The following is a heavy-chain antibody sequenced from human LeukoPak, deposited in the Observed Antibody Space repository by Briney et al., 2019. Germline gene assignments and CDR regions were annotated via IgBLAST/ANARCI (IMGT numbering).Heavy chain of an antibody. CDR3: TREEGGTTVDY. CDR1: GYSITNNYF. D-gene: IGHD1-1*01. Sequence: PSETLSLTCTVSGYSITNNYFRGWIRQPPGKGLEWIGSISHSGTTYYNPSLKSRITISHDTSKNQFSLKVNSVTAADTASYYCTREEGGTTVDYWGQGTLVTVSS. V-gene: IGHV4-38-2*02. CDR2: ISHSGTT. J-gene: IGHJ4*02.